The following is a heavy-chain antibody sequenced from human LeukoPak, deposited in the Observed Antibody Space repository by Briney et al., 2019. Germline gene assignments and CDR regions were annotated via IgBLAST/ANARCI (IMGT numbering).Heavy chain of an antibody. D-gene: IGHD2-8*01. V-gene: IGHV3-21*01. CDR2: ISSSSSYI. CDR3: ARADEWDY. CDR1: GFTVSSNY. Sequence: KTGGSLRLSCAASGFTVSSNYMNWVRQAPGKGLEWVSSISSSSSYIYYADSVKGRFTISRDNAKNSLYLQMNSLRAEDTAVYYCARADEWDYWGQGTLVTVSS. J-gene: IGHJ4*02.